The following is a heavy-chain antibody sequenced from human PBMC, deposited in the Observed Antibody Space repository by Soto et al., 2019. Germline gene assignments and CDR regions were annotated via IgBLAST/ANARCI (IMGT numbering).Heavy chain of an antibody. Sequence: PGGSLRLSCAASGFTFSSYAMSWVRQAPGKGLEWVSAISGSGGSTYYADSVKGRFTISRDNSKNTLYLQMNSLRTEDTALYYCAKDLGTAMVPSHFDYWGQGTLVTVSS. CDR3: AKDLGTAMVPSHFDY. CDR1: GFTFSSYA. CDR2: ISGSGGST. J-gene: IGHJ4*02. V-gene: IGHV3-23*01. D-gene: IGHD5-18*01.